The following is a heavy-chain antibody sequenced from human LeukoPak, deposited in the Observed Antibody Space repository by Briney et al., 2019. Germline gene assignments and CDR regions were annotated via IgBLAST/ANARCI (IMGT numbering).Heavy chain of an antibody. CDR1: GGSLSGYY. CDR3: AREYSSSSRWNWFDP. V-gene: IGHV4-34*01. Sequence: SETLSLTCAVYGGSLSGYYWSWIRQPPGKGLEWIGEINHSGSTNYNPSLKSRVTISVDTSKNQFSLKLSSVTAADTAVYYCAREYSSSSRWNWFDPWGQGTLVTVSS. D-gene: IGHD6-6*01. J-gene: IGHJ5*02. CDR2: INHSGST.